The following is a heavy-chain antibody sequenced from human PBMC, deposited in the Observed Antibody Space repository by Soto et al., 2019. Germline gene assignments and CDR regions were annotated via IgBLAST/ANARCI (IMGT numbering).Heavy chain of an antibody. J-gene: IGHJ4*02. CDR1: GFTFSSYS. Sequence: EVQLVESGGGLVQPGGSLRLSCAASGFTFSSYSMNWVRQAPGKGLEWVSYISSSSSTIYYADSVKGRFTISRDNAKNSLYLQMNSLRDEDTAVYYCARDPHGYSSSWYYSLGYFDHWGQGTLVTVSS. CDR3: ARDPHGYSSSWYYSLGYFDH. CDR2: ISSSSSTI. D-gene: IGHD6-13*01. V-gene: IGHV3-48*02.